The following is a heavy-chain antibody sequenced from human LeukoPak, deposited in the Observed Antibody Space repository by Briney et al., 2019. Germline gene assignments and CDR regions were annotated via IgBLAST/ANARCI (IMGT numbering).Heavy chain of an antibody. Sequence: GGSLRLSCAASGFTFSSYAMHWVRQAPGKGLEWVAVISYDGGNKYYADSVKGRFTISRDNSKNTLYLQMNSLRAEDTAVYYCASSNGDYLDYWGQGTLVTVSS. CDR3: ASSNGDYLDY. CDR1: GFTFSSYA. J-gene: IGHJ4*02. CDR2: ISYDGGNK. D-gene: IGHD4-17*01. V-gene: IGHV3-30-3*01.